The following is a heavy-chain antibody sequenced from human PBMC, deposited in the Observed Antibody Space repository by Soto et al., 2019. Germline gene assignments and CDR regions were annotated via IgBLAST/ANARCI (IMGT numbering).Heavy chain of an antibody. CDR2: IYPGDSDT. CDR1: GYIFTSYW. D-gene: IGHD3-3*01. J-gene: IGHJ6*03. CDR3: ARHTGVDPVDPNYYFMDV. Sequence: GESLKISCKGSGYIFTSYWIGWVRQMPGKGLEWMGIIYPGDSDTRYSPSFQGQVTISADKSISTAYLQWSSLKASDTAMYYCARHTGVDPVDPNYYFMDVWGKGTTVTVSS. V-gene: IGHV5-51*01.